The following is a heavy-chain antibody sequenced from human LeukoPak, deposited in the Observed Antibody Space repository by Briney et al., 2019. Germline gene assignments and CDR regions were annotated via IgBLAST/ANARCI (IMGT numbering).Heavy chain of an antibody. Sequence: LSLTCTVSGGSISSYYWSWVRQAPGKGLEWVSGISWNSGSIGYADSVKGRFTISRDNAKNSLYLQMNSLRAEDTALYYCAKDSIGYSSGWYYFDYWGQGTLVTVSS. CDR3: AKDSIGYSSGWYYFDY. J-gene: IGHJ4*02. CDR2: ISWNSGSI. V-gene: IGHV3-9*01. D-gene: IGHD6-19*01. CDR1: GGSISSYY.